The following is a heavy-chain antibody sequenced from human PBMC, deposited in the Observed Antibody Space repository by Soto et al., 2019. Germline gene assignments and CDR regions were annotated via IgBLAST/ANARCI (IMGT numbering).Heavy chain of an antibody. CDR3: ASRIDYSSSSGDY. J-gene: IGHJ4*02. V-gene: IGHV3-21*01. CDR1: GFTFSSYS. D-gene: IGHD6-6*01. CDR2: ISSTSSYI. Sequence: GGSLRLSCAASGFTFSSYSMNWVRQAPGKGLEWVSSISSTSSYIYYADSVKGRFTISRDNAKNSLYLQMNSLRAEDTAVYYCASRIDYSSSSGDYWGQGTLVTVSS.